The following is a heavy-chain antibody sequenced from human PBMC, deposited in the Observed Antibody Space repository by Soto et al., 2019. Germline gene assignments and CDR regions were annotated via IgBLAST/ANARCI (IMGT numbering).Heavy chain of an antibody. CDR3: AREETIFGVVTYYYGMDV. Sequence: QVQLVQSGAEVKKPGSSVKVSCKASGGTFSSYAISWVRQAPGQGLEWMGGIIPIVGTGNYAQKFQGRATITADESTSTAYMELSSLRSEDTAVYYCAREETIFGVVTYYYGMDVWGQGTTVTVSS. D-gene: IGHD3-3*01. V-gene: IGHV1-69*12. CDR2: IIPIVGTG. J-gene: IGHJ6*02. CDR1: GGTFSSYA.